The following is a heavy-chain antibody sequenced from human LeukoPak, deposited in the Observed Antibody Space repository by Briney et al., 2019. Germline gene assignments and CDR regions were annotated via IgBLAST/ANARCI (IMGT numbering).Heavy chain of an antibody. D-gene: IGHD1-26*01. CDR3: ARDLSGSLDFDY. J-gene: IGHJ4*02. V-gene: IGHV1-69*13. CDR1: GGTFSSYA. Sequence: GASVKVSCKASGGTFSSYAISWVRQAPGQGLEWMGGIIPIFGTANYAQKFQGRVTITADESSSTAYMELSSLRSEDTAVYYCARDLSGSLDFDYWGQGTLVTVSS. CDR2: IIPIFGTA.